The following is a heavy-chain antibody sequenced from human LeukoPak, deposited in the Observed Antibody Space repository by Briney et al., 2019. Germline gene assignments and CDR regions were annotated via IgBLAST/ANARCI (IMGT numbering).Heavy chain of an antibody. D-gene: IGHD3-16*01. V-gene: IGHV3-7*04. CDR1: GFTFSSYW. CDR2: IKQDGSEK. J-gene: IGHJ4*02. Sequence: GGSLRLSCAASGFTFSSYWMSWVRQAPGKGLEWVADIKQDGSEKYYVDSVKGRFTISRDNAKNSLYLQMNSLRAEDTAVYYCARGLPSVEYYFDYWGQGTLVTVSS. CDR3: ARGLPSVEYYFDY.